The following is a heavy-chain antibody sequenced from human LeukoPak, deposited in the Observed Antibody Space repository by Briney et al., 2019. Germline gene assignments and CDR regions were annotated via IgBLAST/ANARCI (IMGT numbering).Heavy chain of an antibody. CDR2: ISGSGGST. D-gene: IGHD2-2*01. CDR3: ARGPQSRYWYFDL. V-gene: IGHV3-23*01. Sequence: PGGSLRLSCAASGFTFYNHDMHWVRQAPGKGLEWVSAISGSGGSTYYADSVKGRFTISRDNSKNTLYLQMNSLRAEDTAVYYCARGPQSRYWYFDLWGRGTLVTVSS. CDR1: GFTFYNHD. J-gene: IGHJ2*01.